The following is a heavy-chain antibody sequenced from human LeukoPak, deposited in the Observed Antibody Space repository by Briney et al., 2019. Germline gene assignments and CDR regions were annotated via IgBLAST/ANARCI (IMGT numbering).Heavy chain of an antibody. Sequence: SETLSLTCTVSGGSISSYYWSWIRQPPGKGLEWIGYIYYSGSTNYNPSLKSRVTISVDTSKNQFSLKLSSVTAADTAVYYCARDPDYDSSRGAFDYWGQGTLVTVSS. D-gene: IGHD3-22*01. V-gene: IGHV4-59*12. J-gene: IGHJ4*02. CDR2: IYYSGST. CDR3: ARDPDYDSSRGAFDY. CDR1: GGSISSYY.